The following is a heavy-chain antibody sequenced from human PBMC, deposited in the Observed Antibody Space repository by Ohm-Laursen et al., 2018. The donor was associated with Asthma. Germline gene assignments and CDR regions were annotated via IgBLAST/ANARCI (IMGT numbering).Heavy chain of an antibody. CDR2: IIGSGADT. Sequence: SLRLSCSASGFTFSSYAMSWVRQAPGKGLECVSAIIGSGADTYYADSAKGRFTISRDNSKNTLYLQMNSLRAEDTALYYCARIGPEWELPGREYSLHHWGEGTLVTVSS. CDR3: ARIGPEWELPGREYSLHH. CDR1: GFTFSSYA. J-gene: IGHJ1*01. V-gene: IGHV3-23*01. D-gene: IGHD3-10*01.